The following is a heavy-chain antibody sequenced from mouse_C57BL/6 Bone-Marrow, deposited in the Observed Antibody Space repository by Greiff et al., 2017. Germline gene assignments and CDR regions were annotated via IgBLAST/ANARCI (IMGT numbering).Heavy chain of an antibody. V-gene: IGHV5-12*01. CDR3: ARELEGAMDY. CDR1: GFTFSDYY. J-gene: IGHJ4*01. D-gene: IGHD4-1*01. Sequence: EVKVVESGGGLVQPGGSLKLSCAASGFTFSDYYMYWVRQTPEKRLEWVAYISNGGGSTYYPDTVKGRFTISRDNAKNTLYLQMSRLKSEDTAMYYCARELEGAMDYWGQRTSVTVSS. CDR2: ISNGGGST.